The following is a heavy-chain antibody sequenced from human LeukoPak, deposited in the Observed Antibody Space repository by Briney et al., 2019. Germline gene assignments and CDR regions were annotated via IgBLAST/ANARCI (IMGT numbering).Heavy chain of an antibody. CDR2: IRNKANSYTT. V-gene: IGHV3-72*01. J-gene: IGHJ4*02. CDR1: GFTFIDHY. Sequence: GGSLRLSCAASGFTFIDHYMDWVRQAPGKGLEWIGRIRNKANSYTTEYAASVKGRFTVSRDDSKNSLFLQMNSLESEDTAVYYCARKNSVTQGLDNWGQGTLVTVSS. CDR3: ARKNSVTQGLDN. D-gene: IGHD2/OR15-2a*01.